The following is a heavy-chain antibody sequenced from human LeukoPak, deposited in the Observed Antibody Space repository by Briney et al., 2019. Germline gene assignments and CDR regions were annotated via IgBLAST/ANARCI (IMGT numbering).Heavy chain of an antibody. V-gene: IGHV4-39*01. Sequence: PSETLSLTCTVSAGSLSSSSYYWGWIRQPPGNGLEWIGRISYSGNTYYNPYNPSLESRVTVSEDTSKNQFSRRLSSVTAADTAVYYCARHNLYYDSGGDYVWGQGTLVTVSS. CDR2: ISYSGNT. CDR1: AGSLSSSSYY. D-gene: IGHD3-22*01. J-gene: IGHJ4*02. CDR3: ARHNLYYDSGGDYV.